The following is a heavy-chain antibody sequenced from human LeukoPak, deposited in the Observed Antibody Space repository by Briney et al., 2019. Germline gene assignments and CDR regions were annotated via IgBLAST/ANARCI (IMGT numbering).Heavy chain of an antibody. J-gene: IGHJ4*02. D-gene: IGHD4-17*01. CDR2: MNPNSGNT. V-gene: IGHV1-8*01. Sequence: ASVKVSCKASGYTFTSYDINWVRQATGQGLEWMGWMNPNSGNTGYAQKFQGRVTMTRNTSISTAYMELSSLRSEDTAVYHCARGVGSHDYGDYGTGHYWGQGTLVTVSS. CDR1: GYTFTSYD. CDR3: ARGVGSHDYGDYGTGHY.